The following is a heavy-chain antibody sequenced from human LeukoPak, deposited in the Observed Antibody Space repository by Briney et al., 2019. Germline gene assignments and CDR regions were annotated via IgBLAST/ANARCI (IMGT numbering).Heavy chain of an antibody. D-gene: IGHD5-24*01. CDR2: IYPGDSDT. CDR1: GYSFTNYW. V-gene: IGHV5-51*01. J-gene: IGHJ4*02. CDR3: ARHRGGYNPGEGVDY. Sequence: GESLTISCKGSGYSFTNYWIGWVRQMPGKGLEWMGIIYPGDSDTRYSPSFQGQVTIPVDKSIRTAYLQWSSLKASDTAMYYWARHRGGYNPGEGVDYWGQGTLVTVSS.